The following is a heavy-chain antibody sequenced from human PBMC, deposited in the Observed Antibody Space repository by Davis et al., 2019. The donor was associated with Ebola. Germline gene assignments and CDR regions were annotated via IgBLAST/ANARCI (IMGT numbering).Heavy chain of an antibody. D-gene: IGHD2-2*01. CDR3: ARQRGDTSCLDN. Sequence: PSETLSLTCAVYGGSFSGYYWSWIRQSPGKGLEWIGEINHSGSTNYNPTLKSRVTISVDTSTNQFSLKLSSVTAADTAVYYCARQRGDTSCLDNWGQGTLVTVSS. CDR1: GGSFSGYY. CDR2: INHSGST. V-gene: IGHV4-34*01. J-gene: IGHJ4*02.